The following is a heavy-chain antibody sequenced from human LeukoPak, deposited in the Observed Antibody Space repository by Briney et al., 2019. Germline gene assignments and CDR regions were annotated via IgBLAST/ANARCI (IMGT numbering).Heavy chain of an antibody. Sequence: PGGSLRLSCSASEFTFSNFWMSWVRQAPGKGPVWVATIKQDGSEKYYVDSVKGRFTISRDNAETSLHLQMNSLRAEDTAVYYCARGGNHGDYWYLDLWGRGTLVTVSS. CDR1: EFTFSNFW. CDR2: IKQDGSEK. CDR3: ARGGNHGDYWYLDL. V-gene: IGHV3-7*01. J-gene: IGHJ2*01. D-gene: IGHD4-17*01.